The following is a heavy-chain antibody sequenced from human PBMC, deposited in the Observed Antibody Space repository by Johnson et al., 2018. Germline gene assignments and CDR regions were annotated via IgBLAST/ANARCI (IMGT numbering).Heavy chain of an antibody. D-gene: IGHD3-22*01. CDR1: GFTFSSYG. Sequence: QVQLVESGGGVVQHGRSLRLSCAASGFTFSSYGMHWVRQAPGKGLEWVAVISYDGSKKYYADSVKGRVTISRDNSKNTLYLQRNSLVAGDTAVYYCAEGYYYETHAFDIWGQGTIVTVSS. CDR3: AEGYYYETHAFDI. J-gene: IGHJ3*02. V-gene: IGHV3-30*18. CDR2: ISYDGSKK.